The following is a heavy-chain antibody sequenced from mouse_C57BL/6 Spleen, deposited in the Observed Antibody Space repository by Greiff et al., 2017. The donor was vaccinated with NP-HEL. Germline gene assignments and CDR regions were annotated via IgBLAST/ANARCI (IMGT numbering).Heavy chain of an antibody. Sequence: QVQLQQSGAELAKPGASVKLSCKASGYTFTSYWMHWVKQRPGQGLEWIGYINPSSGYTKYNQKFKDKATLTADKSSSTAYMQLSSLTYEDSAVYYCTRRPYSNSFDDWGQGTTLTVSS. CDR3: TRRPYSNSFDD. V-gene: IGHV1-7*01. CDR2: INPSSGYT. D-gene: IGHD2-5*01. J-gene: IGHJ2*01. CDR1: GYTFTSYW.